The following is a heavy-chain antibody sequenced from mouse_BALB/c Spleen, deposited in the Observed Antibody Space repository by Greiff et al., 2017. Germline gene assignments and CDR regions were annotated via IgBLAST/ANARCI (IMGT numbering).Heavy chain of an antibody. D-gene: IGHD2-2*01. CDR2: ISYSGST. V-gene: IGHV3-2*02. CDR3: AMYGYDVGVFDY. CDR1: GYSITSDYA. J-gene: IGHJ2*01. Sequence: ESGPGLVKPSQSLSLTCTVTGYSITSDYAWNWIRQFPGNKLEWMGYISYSGSTSYNPSLKSRISITRDTSKNQFFLQLNSVTTEDTATYYCAMYGYDVGVFDYWGQGTTLTVSS.